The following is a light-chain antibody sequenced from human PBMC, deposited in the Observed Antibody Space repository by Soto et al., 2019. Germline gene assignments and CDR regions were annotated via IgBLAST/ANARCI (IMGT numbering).Light chain of an antibody. J-gene: IGLJ2*01. Sequence: LTQPPSASGSPGQSVTISCTGTGSDIGAYNYVSWYQQYPGKAPKVMIYDVIKRPSGVPDRFSGSKSGNTASLTVSGLRADDEAVYYCSSFVGGDSFDVIFGGGTQLT. CDR3: SSFVGGDSFDVI. CDR1: GSDIGAYNY. V-gene: IGLV2-8*01. CDR2: DVI.